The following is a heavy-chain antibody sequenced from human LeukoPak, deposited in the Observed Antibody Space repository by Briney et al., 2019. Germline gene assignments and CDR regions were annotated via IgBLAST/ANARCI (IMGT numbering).Heavy chain of an antibody. CDR2: IHHNGDIT. V-gene: IGHV3-64D*06. CDR3: AGDMSGTYSFDY. D-gene: IGHD1-26*01. CDR1: GFTLFWHV. J-gene: IGHJ4*02. Sequence: GGSLRLSCSASGFTLFWHVMHWVRQAPGKPLEYVSFIHHNGDITSYADSVRGRFTVSRDNSKNTLFLDLTSLRTDDTAVYYCAGDMSGTYSFDYWGRGTLVTVSS.